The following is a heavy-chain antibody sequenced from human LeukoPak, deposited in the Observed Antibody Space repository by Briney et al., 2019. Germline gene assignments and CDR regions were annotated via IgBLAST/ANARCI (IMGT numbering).Heavy chain of an antibody. CDR2: INHSGRT. CDR1: GGSFSGYY. CDR3: ASRNRPTFQAYYYYYMDV. V-gene: IGHV4-34*01. Sequence: SQTLSLTCAVYGGSFSGYYWSSVSQPPGNGMEWHGEINHSGRTNYNPSLKSRVTISVDTSKNQFSLKRSSVTAADTAVYYCASRNRPTFQAYYYYYMDVWGKGTTVTVSS. J-gene: IGHJ6*03. D-gene: IGHD2/OR15-2a*01.